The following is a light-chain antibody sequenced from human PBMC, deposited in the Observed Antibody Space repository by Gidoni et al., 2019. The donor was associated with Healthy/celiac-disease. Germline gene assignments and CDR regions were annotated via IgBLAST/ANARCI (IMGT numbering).Light chain of an antibody. J-gene: IGLJ2*01. Sequence: QSVLTQPPSLSGAPGQRVTISCTGSSSNIGAGYDVHWYQQLPGTAPKLLIYGNSNRPSGVPDRFSGSKSGTSASLAITGLQAEDEADYYCQSYDSSLSEGVVFGGGTKLTVL. CDR1: SSNIGAGYD. CDR2: GNS. CDR3: QSYDSSLSEGVV. V-gene: IGLV1-40*01.